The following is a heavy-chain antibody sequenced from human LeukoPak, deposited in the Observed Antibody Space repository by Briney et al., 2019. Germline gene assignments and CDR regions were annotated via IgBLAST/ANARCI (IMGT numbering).Heavy chain of an antibody. J-gene: IGHJ4*02. V-gene: IGHV3-48*03. Sequence: GGSLRLSCEASGFSLSSYEMNWVRQAPGKGLEWVSHISSRGSTIYYADSVKGRFTISRDNSKNTLYLQMNSLRAEDTAVYYCAKDLRIAVAGTEVDYFDYWGQGTLVTVSS. CDR1: GFSLSSYE. CDR2: ISSRGSTI. D-gene: IGHD6-19*01. CDR3: AKDLRIAVAGTEVDYFDY.